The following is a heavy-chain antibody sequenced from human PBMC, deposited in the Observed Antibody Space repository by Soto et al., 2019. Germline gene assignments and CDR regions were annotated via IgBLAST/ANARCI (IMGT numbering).Heavy chain of an antibody. CDR1: GFTISNNY. CDR3: ARVAY. V-gene: IGHV3-21*01. J-gene: IGHJ4*02. CDR2: ISSGSSDT. Sequence: KAGGSLRLSCAASGFTISNNYMNWVRQAPGKGLEWVASISSGSSDTWYADSVKGRFIISRDNAQNSLFLQMNTLRPEDTAMYYCARVAYWGPGTQVTVSS.